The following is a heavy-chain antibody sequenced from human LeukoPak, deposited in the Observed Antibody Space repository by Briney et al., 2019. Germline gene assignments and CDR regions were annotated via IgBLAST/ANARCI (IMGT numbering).Heavy chain of an antibody. J-gene: IGHJ4*02. V-gene: IGHV1-8*02. D-gene: IGHD1-26*01. Sequence: ASVKVSCKASGYTFTDYGFSWVRQATGQGLEWMGWMNPNSGNTGYAQKFQGRVSMTRNTSIRTAYMELSSLRSEDTAVYYCARASSGSYGYWGQGTLVTVSS. CDR1: GYTFTDYG. CDR2: MNPNSGNT. CDR3: ARASSGSYGY.